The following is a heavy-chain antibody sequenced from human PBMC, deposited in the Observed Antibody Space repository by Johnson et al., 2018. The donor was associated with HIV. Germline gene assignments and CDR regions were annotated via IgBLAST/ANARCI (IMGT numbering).Heavy chain of an antibody. V-gene: IGHV3-11*01. CDR3: ESIQGGI. J-gene: IGHJ3*02. CDR2: ISTSGSSI. D-gene: IGHD2-2*02. Sequence: QVQLVESGGGLVQPGGSLRLSCAASGFRFSDYSMSWVRQAPGKGLEWVSCISTSGSSIFYADSVKGRFAISRDNSKNTLYLQMNSLRAEDTAVYYCESIQGGIWGQGTIVTVSS. CDR1: GFRFSDYS.